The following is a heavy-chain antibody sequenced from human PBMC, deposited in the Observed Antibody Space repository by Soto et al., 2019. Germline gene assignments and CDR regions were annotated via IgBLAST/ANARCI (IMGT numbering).Heavy chain of an antibody. Sequence: EVQLVESGGGLVQPGGSLRLSCVASGIPVSSNYMTWVRQAPGKGLEWVSVLHSGGDTYYANSVKGRFTISRHDSTNTLFLQMNSLTAEDTAAYYCARDGPYYYASRMDVWGQGTTVTVSS. CDR3: ARDGPYYYASRMDV. CDR2: LHSGGDT. V-gene: IGHV3-53*04. J-gene: IGHJ6*02. D-gene: IGHD3-10*01. CDR1: GIPVSSNY.